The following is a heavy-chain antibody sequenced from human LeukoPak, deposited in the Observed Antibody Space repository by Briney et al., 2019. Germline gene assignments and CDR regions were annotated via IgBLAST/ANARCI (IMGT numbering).Heavy chain of an antibody. V-gene: IGHV4-39*07. CDR2: IYYSGST. D-gene: IGHD6-13*01. CDR3: ARVTGYVMEDYFDY. Sequence: SETLSLTCTVSGGSISSSSYYWGWIRQPPGKGLESIGTIYYSGSTYYNPSLKSRVTISVDTSKNQFSLRLSSVTAADTAVYYCARVTGYVMEDYFDYWGQGTLVTVSS. J-gene: IGHJ4*02. CDR1: GGSISSSSYY.